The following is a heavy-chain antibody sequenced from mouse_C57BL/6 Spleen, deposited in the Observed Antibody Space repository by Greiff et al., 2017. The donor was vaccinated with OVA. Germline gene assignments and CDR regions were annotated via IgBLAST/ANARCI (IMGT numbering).Heavy chain of an antibody. Sequence: EVQVVESGPGLVKPSQSLSLTCSVTGYSITSGYYWNWIRQFPGNKLEWMGYISYDGSNNYNPSLKNRISITRDTSKNQFFLKLNSVTTEDTATYYCARWGYDLAYWGQGTLVTVSA. CDR1: GYSITSGYY. CDR3: ARWGYDLAY. CDR2: ISYDGSN. V-gene: IGHV3-6*01. J-gene: IGHJ3*01. D-gene: IGHD2-3*01.